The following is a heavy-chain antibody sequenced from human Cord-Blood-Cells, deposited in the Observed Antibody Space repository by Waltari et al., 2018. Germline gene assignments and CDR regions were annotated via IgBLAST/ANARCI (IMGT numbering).Heavy chain of an antibody. Sequence: QVQLVQSGAGVKKPGASVKVSCKASGYTFTRYDINWVRHATGQGLEWMGWMNPNSGNTGYAQKFQGRVTITRNTSISTAYMELSSLRSEDTAVYYCARWPRGYCSSTSCYDYWGQGTLVTVSS. CDR2: MNPNSGNT. J-gene: IGHJ4*02. CDR3: ARWPRGYCSSTSCYDY. D-gene: IGHD2-2*01. CDR1: GYTFTRYD. V-gene: IGHV1-8*03.